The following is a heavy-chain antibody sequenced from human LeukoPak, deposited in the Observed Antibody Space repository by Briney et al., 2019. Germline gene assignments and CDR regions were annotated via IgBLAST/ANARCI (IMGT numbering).Heavy chain of an antibody. CDR2: INPSGGST. CDR3: ARDRVDPTRFRFLEWFLDTHYYYYMDV. V-gene: IGHV1-46*01. J-gene: IGHJ6*03. Sequence: ASVKVSCKASGYTFTTYYVHWVRQAPGQGLEWMGIINPSGGSTTYAQKFRGRLTMTRDMSTSTVYMELSSLRAEDTAVYYCARDRVDPTRFRFLEWFLDTHYYYYMDVWGKGTTVTVSS. CDR1: GYTFTTYY. D-gene: IGHD3-3*01.